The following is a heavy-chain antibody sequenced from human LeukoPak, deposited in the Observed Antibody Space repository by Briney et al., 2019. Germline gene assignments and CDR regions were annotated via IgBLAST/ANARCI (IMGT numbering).Heavy chain of an antibody. D-gene: IGHD3-22*01. J-gene: IGHJ1*01. CDR3: ARAPSEIGGYYPEYFRH. Sequence: GGSLRLSCAASGFTFSSYWMHWVRQAPGKGLVWVSRIKSDGSTRYADSVKGRFTISRDNAKNTVSPQMNSLRAEDTGVYYCARAPSEIGGYYPEYFRHWGQGTLVTVSP. CDR1: GFTFSSYW. CDR2: IKSDGST. V-gene: IGHV3-74*01.